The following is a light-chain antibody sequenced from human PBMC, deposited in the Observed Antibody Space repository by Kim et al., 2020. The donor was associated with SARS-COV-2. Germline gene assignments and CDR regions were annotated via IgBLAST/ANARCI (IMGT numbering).Light chain of an antibody. J-gene: IGLJ3*02. Sequence: SVSPGQTARITCSGDVLAKKYARWFQQKPGQAPVLVIYKDSERPSGIPERFSGSSSGTTVTLTISGAQVEDEADYHCYSASDNNLVCGGGTKLTVL. CDR3: YSASDNNLV. CDR1: VLAKKY. CDR2: KDS. V-gene: IGLV3-27*01.